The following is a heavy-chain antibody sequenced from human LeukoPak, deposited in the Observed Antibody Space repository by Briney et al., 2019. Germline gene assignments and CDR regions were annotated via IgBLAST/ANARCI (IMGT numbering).Heavy chain of an antibody. D-gene: IGHD3-10*01. CDR3: ARDYRSGSFHFDY. CDR1: GYSISSGYY. Sequence: SETLSLTCAVSGYSISSGYYWGWIRRPPGKGLEWIGSIYHSGSTYYNPSLKSRVTISVDTSKNQFSLKLSSVTAADTAVYYCARDYRSGSFHFDYWGQGTLVTVSS. CDR2: IYHSGST. J-gene: IGHJ4*02. V-gene: IGHV4-38-2*02.